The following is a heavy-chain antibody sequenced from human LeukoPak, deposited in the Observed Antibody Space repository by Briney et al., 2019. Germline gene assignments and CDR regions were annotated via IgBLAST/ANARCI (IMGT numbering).Heavy chain of an antibody. V-gene: IGHV3-48*03. D-gene: IGHD3-16*01. J-gene: IGHJ4*02. CDR1: GFTISNYE. CDR2: IRRSGSII. Sequence: GGSLRLSCAASGFTISNYEMNWVRQAPGKGLEWVSHIRRSGSIIYYADSVKGRFTISRDDSKNTLYLQMNSLRAEDTAVYYCAIGGEDFDYWGQGTLVTVSS. CDR3: AIGGEDFDY.